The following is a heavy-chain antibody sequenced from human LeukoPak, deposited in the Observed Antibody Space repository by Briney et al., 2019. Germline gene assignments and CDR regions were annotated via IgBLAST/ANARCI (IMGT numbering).Heavy chain of an antibody. CDR2: ISSSSSTR. V-gene: IGHV3-48*01. D-gene: IGHD3-10*01. J-gene: IGHJ6*03. Sequence: GGSLRLSCAASGFTFSNYNMNWVRQAPGKGPEWVSYISSSSSTRYYADSVKGRFTISRDDAKNSLYLQMNSLRAEDTAVYYCARAERLDTMVRGVYYYFYYMDVWGKGTTVTVSS. CDR3: ARAERLDTMVRGVYYYFYYMDV. CDR1: GFTFSNYN.